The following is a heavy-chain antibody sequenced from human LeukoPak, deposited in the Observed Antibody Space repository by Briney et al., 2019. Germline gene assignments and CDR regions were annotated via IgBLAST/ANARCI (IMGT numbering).Heavy chain of an antibody. Sequence: GGSLRLSCAASGFTFSSYAMSWVRQAPGKGLEWVSAISGSGGSTYYADSVKGRFTISRDNSKNTLYLQMNSLRAEDTAVYYCAKEGDYYDSSDRDYWAREPWSPSPQ. V-gene: IGHV3-23*01. CDR3: AKEGDYYDSSDRDY. J-gene: IGHJ4*02. D-gene: IGHD3-22*01. CDR2: ISGSGGST. CDR1: GFTFSSYA.